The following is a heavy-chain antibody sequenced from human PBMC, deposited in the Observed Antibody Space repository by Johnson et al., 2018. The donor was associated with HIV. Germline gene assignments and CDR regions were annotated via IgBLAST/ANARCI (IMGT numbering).Heavy chain of an antibody. CDR3: AKTISPVSPDAFDI. J-gene: IGHJ3*02. V-gene: IGHV3-33*06. D-gene: IGHD2-21*01. Sequence: QVQLVESGGGVVQPGRSLRLSCAASGFTFSSYGMHWVRQAPGKGLEWVAVIWYDGSTKYYADSVNGRFTISSDNSKNTLYLQMNSLRAEDTAVYYCAKTISPVSPDAFDIWGQGTMVTVSS. CDR1: GFTFSSYG. CDR2: IWYDGSTK.